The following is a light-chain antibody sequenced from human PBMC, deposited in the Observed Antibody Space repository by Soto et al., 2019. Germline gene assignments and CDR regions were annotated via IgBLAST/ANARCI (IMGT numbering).Light chain of an antibody. CDR3: QQYNSWPPYT. V-gene: IGKV3-15*01. CDR1: QSIRTN. CDR2: AAS. J-gene: IGKJ2*01. Sequence: EIMMTQSPATVSVSPGETVTLSCRAGQSIRTNLAWYQQRPGQAPRLLIFAASVRATGIPDRFSGSGSGTEFTLTISSLQSEDFAVYYCQQYNSWPPYTFGQGTKLEI.